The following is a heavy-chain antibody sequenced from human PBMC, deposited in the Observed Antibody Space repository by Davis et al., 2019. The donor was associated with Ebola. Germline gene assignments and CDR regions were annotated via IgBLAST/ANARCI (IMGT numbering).Heavy chain of an antibody. CDR3: ARTGGYSYGRYYYYYGMDV. Sequence: GESLKISCAASGFTFSNYAIHWVRQAPGKGLVWVSRINSDGSSTSYADSVKGRFTISRDNAKNTLYLQMNSLRAEDTAVYYCARTGGYSYGRYYYYYGMDVWGQGTTVTVSS. CDR1: GFTFSNYA. D-gene: IGHD5-18*01. V-gene: IGHV3-74*01. J-gene: IGHJ6*02. CDR2: INSDGSST.